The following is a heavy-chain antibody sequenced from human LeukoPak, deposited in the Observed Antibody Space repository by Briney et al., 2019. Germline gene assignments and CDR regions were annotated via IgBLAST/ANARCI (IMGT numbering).Heavy chain of an antibody. V-gene: IGHV3-21*01. Sequence: GGSLRLSCAASGFTFSSYSMNWVRQAPGKGLEWVSFISSSSTYIYYADSVRGRFTISRDNAKNSLYLQMNSLRAEDTAVYYCARDFGDSGSYRRHDVFDIWGQGKMVTVVS. J-gene: IGHJ3*02. CDR3: ARDFGDSGSYRRHDVFDI. D-gene: IGHD1-26*01. CDR1: GFTFSSYS. CDR2: ISSSSTYI.